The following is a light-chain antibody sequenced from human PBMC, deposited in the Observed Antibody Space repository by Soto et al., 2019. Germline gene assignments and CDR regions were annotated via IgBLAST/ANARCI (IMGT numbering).Light chain of an antibody. CDR3: QQSYSTPRT. V-gene: IGKV1-39*01. J-gene: IGKJ1*01. Sequence: DIQMTPSPSSLSAPVGVRVTITCRARQSISSYLNWYQQKPGKAPKLLIYAACSLQSGVPSRFSGSGSRTDFTLTISSLQPEDFATYYCQQSYSTPRTFGQGTKVDIK. CDR2: AAC. CDR1: QSISSY.